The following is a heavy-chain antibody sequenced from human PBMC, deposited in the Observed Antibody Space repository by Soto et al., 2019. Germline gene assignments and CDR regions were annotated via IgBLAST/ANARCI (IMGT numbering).Heavy chain of an antibody. D-gene: IGHD1-26*01. CDR2: ISGSGGST. CDR3: AKLEGGWYFDY. J-gene: IGHJ4*02. CDR1: GGSFSGYY. Sequence: VQLHQWGAGLLKPSETLSLTCAVYGGSFSGYYWNWIRQSPGKGLEWVSSISGSGGSTYYADSVKGLFTISRDPAQNTRYLQLNSLSAEDTAVYSCAKLEGGWYFDYWGQGTLVTVSS. V-gene: IGHV3-23*01.